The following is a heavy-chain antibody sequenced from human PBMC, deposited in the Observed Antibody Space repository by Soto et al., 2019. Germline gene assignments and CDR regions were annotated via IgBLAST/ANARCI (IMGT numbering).Heavy chain of an antibody. Sequence: LSLTCTVSGGSISSGDYYWSWIRQPPGKGLEWIGYIYYSGSTYYNPSLKSRVTISVDTSKNQFSLKLSSVTAADTAVYYCARKNVDSSISSFDYWGQGTLVTVSS. CDR3: ARKNVDSSISSFDY. CDR2: IYYSGST. V-gene: IGHV4-30-4*01. J-gene: IGHJ4*02. CDR1: GGSISSGDYY. D-gene: IGHD3-22*01.